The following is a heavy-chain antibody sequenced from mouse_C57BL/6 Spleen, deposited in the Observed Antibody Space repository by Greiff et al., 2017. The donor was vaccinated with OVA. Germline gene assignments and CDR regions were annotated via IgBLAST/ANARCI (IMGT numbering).Heavy chain of an antibody. CDR2: INPNNGGT. D-gene: IGHD2-5*01. Sequence: VQLQQSGPELVKPGASVKMSCKASGYTFTDYNMHWVKQSHGKSLEWIGYINPNNGGTSYNQKFKGKATLTVNKSSSTAYMELRGLTSEDAAVYYCAGYSNYVRYFDYWGQGTTLTVSS. J-gene: IGHJ2*01. CDR3: AGYSNYVRYFDY. CDR1: GYTFTDYN. V-gene: IGHV1-22*01.